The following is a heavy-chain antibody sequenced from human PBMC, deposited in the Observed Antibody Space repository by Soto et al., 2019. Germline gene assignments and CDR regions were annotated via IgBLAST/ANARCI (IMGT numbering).Heavy chain of an antibody. V-gene: IGHV1-69*12. CDR2: IMPVFRRP. CDR1: GGTFRTSA. Sequence: QVQLVQSGAEVKKPGSSVKVSCKASGGTFRTSAISWVRQAPGQGLEWVGGIMPVFRRPKYAQNFQDRVTITADESTSTAYMELNSLKCDDTAVYYCARDKDRLQLGGNYYFILDVWGQGTAVTVSS. D-gene: IGHD1-1*01. CDR3: ARDKDRLQLGGNYYFILDV. J-gene: IGHJ6*02.